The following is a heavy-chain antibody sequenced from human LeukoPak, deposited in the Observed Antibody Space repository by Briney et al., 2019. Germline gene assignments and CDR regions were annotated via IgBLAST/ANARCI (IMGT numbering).Heavy chain of an antibody. Sequence: GGSLRLSCAASGFTFSDYYMSWIRQAPGKGLEWVSSISSSSSYIYYADSVKGRFTISRDNAKNSLYLQMNSLRAEDTAVYYCARDSGYSYGYGFDYWGQGTLVTVSS. J-gene: IGHJ4*02. D-gene: IGHD5-18*01. CDR2: ISSSSSYI. CDR1: GFTFSDYY. CDR3: ARDSGYSYGYGFDY. V-gene: IGHV3-11*06.